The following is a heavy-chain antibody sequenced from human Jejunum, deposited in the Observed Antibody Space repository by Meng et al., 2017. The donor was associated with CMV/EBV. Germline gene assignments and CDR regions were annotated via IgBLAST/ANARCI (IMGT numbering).Heavy chain of an antibody. Sequence: QVQLRGSGPRRVKPSQTLSLPCTVSGDSIRSGDYSWNWIRQSPGKGLEWIGYIYYNGNAYYNPSLQSRVSISVDTSKNEFSLNLNSVTAADTALYFCARGGIFRGIDYWGQGTLVTVSS. CDR3: ARGGIFRGIDY. CDR2: IYYNGNA. J-gene: IGHJ4*02. V-gene: IGHV4-30-4*08. D-gene: IGHD3-10*01. CDR1: GDSIRSGDYS.